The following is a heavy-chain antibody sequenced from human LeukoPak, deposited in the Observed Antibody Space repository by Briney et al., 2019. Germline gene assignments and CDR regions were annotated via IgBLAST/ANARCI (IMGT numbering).Heavy chain of an antibody. V-gene: IGHV3-23*01. D-gene: IGHD2-8*01. J-gene: IGHJ6*02. Sequence: TGGSLRLSCAASGFIVNSYVMSWVRQAPGKGLEWVSLIRGSGGSTYYADSVRGRFTISRDNSKNTLYLQMNSLRAEDTAVYYCAKDMGYFTGMDVWGQGTTVTVSS. CDR1: GFIVNSYV. CDR3: AKDMGYFTGMDV. CDR2: IRGSGGST.